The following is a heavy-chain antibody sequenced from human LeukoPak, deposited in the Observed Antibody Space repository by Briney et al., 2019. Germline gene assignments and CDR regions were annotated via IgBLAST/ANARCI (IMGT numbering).Heavy chain of an antibody. CDR3: ARHSAHSSTNDAFDM. CDR1: GGSISSGDYY. Sequence: SETLSLTCTVSGGSISSGDYYWSWIRQPPGKGLEWIGYIYYSGSTYYNPSLRSRVTISVDTSKNQFSLKLTSVTAADTAVYYCARHSAHSSTNDAFDMWGQGTLVIVSS. V-gene: IGHV4-30-4*02. J-gene: IGHJ3*02. D-gene: IGHD6-13*01. CDR2: IYYSGST.